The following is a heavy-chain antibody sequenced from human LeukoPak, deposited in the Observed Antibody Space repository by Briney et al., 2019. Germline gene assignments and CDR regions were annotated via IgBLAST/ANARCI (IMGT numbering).Heavy chain of an antibody. D-gene: IGHD6-13*01. J-gene: IGHJ4*02. V-gene: IGHV4-34*01. CDR1: GGSFSGYY. Sequence: SETLPLPCAVYGGSFSGYYWSWIRQPPGKGLEWIGEINHSGSTNYNPSLKSRVTISVDTSKNQFSLKLSSVTAADTAVYYCAREPGITAAYYFDYWGQGTLITVSS. CDR2: INHSGST. CDR3: AREPGITAAYYFDY.